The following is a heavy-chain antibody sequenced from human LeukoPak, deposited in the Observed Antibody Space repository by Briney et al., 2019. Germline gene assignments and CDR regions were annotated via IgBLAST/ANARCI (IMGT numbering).Heavy chain of an antibody. V-gene: IGHV6-1*01. CDR2: TYYRSKWYN. Sequence: SQTLSLTCAISGDSVSSNSAVWNWIRQSPSRGLEWLGKTYYRSKWYNEYAVSEKSRIIITPDTSKNQFSLQLNSVTPDDTAVYYCVSSGSYRFDYWGQGTLVTVSS. CDR3: VSSGSYRFDY. J-gene: IGHJ4*02. CDR1: GDSVSSNSAV. D-gene: IGHD1-26*01.